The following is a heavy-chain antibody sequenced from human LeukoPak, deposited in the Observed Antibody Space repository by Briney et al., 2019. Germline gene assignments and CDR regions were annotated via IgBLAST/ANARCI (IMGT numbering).Heavy chain of an antibody. V-gene: IGHV6-1*01. D-gene: IGHD3-10*01. CDR1: GDSVSSKSAS. CDR2: TYYRSKWYN. CDR3: ARDRLTPYYYGSGRAFDI. J-gene: IGHJ3*02. Sequence: SQTLSLTCAISGDSVSSKSASWNWIRQSPSRGLGWLGRTYYRSKWYNEYAVSVKSRITINPDTSKNQFSLKLSSVTAADTAVYYCARDRLTPYYYGSGRAFDIWGQGTMVTVSS.